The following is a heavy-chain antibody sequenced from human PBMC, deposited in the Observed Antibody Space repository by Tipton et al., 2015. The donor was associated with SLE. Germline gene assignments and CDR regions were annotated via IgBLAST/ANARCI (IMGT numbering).Heavy chain of an antibody. D-gene: IGHD1-14*01. Sequence: TLSLTCTVSGGSISSYYWSWIRQPPGKGLEWIGYIYYSGGTNYNPSLKSRVTISVDTSKNQFSLKLSSVTAADTAVYYCARRTPETRGYYYYMDVWGKGPTVTVSS. J-gene: IGHJ6*03. CDR2: IYYSGGT. V-gene: IGHV4-59*01. CDR3: ARRTPETRGYYYYMDV. CDR1: GGSISSYY.